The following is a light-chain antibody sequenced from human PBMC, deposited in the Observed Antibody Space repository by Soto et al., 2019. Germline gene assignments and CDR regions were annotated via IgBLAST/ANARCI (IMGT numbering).Light chain of an antibody. CDR1: SSDVGSYNL. CDR3: CSYAGSPYV. V-gene: IGLV2-23*01. CDR2: EGN. Sequence: VLTQPASVSGSPGQSITISCTGTSSDVGSYNLVSWYQQHPGKAPKLMIYEGNQRPSGISNRFSGSKSGNTASLTISGLQAEDEADYYCCSYAGSPYVFGTGTKVTVL. J-gene: IGLJ1*01.